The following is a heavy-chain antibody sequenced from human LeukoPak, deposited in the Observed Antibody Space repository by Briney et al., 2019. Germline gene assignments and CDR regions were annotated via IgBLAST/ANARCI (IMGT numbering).Heavy chain of an antibody. J-gene: IGHJ6*03. Sequence: GGSLRLSRAASGFTFRTYNMNWVRQAPGKGLEWVSYITSGGTTIYYAASVKGRFTISRDNAKNSLYLQMNSLRAEDTAVYYCARDSSGGYCSSTSCPPWDYYYMDVWGKGTTVTVSS. CDR2: ITSGGTTI. D-gene: IGHD2-2*01. V-gene: IGHV3-48*01. CDR3: ARDSSGGYCSSTSCPPWDYYYMDV. CDR1: GFTFRTYN.